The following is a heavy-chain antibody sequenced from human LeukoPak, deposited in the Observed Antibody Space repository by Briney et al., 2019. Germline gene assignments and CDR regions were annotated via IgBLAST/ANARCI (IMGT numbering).Heavy chain of an antibody. CDR2: ISGSGGST. CDR3: AKDLLRGDYFDY. V-gene: IGHV3-23*01. J-gene: IGHJ4*02. Sequence: GGSLRLSCAASGFTFSSYAMSWVRQAPGKGLEWVSAISGSGGSTYYADSVKGRFTISRDNSKNTLYLQMNSLRLEDSAVYFCAKDLLRGDYFDYWGQGTLVTVSS. D-gene: IGHD3-10*01. CDR1: GFTFSSYA.